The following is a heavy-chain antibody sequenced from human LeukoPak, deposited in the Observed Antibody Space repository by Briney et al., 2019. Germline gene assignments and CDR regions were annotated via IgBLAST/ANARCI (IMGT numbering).Heavy chain of an antibody. CDR2: INPDGYKK. V-gene: IGHV3-7*01. Sequence: GGSLRLSCAVSGLTFSSSWMDWVRQAPGKGLEWVASINPDGYKKYSADSVKGRFTISRDNAENSLYLQMNSLRVEDTAFYYCARDLAYSRLDYWGQGMLVTVSS. D-gene: IGHD5-18*01. CDR1: GLTFSSSW. J-gene: IGHJ4*02. CDR3: ARDLAYSRLDY.